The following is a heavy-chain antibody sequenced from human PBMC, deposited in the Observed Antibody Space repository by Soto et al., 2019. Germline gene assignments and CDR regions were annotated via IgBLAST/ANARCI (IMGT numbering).Heavy chain of an antibody. J-gene: IGHJ4*02. CDR3: AREEVVVVAAGVDY. Sequence: QVQLVESGGGVVQPGRSLRLSCAASGFIFSSYAMHWVRQAPGKGLEWVAVISYDGSNKYYADSVKGRFTISRDNSKNTLYLQMNSLRAEDTAVYYCAREEVVVVAAGVDYWGQGTLVTVSS. CDR2: ISYDGSNK. D-gene: IGHD2-15*01. CDR1: GFIFSSYA. V-gene: IGHV3-30-3*01.